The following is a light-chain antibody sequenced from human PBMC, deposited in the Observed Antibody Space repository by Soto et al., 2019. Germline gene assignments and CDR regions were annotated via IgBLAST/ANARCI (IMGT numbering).Light chain of an antibody. V-gene: IGLV1-44*01. CDR1: SSNIGSNT. CDR3: AAWDDSMDAWM. J-gene: IGLJ3*02. Sequence: QTVVTQPPSASGTPGQRVTISCSGSSSNIGSNTVIWYQQLPGTAPKLLIYSNNKRPSGVPDRFSGSKSGTSASLAISGLQSEDEADYYCAAWDDSMDAWMFGGGTKLTVL. CDR2: SNN.